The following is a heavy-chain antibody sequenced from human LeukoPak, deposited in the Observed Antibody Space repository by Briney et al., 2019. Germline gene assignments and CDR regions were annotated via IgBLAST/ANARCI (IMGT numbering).Heavy chain of an antibody. D-gene: IGHD4-11*01. CDR1: GFTFSSYW. CDR3: ATAMTTEYHYYYYYGMDV. J-gene: IGHJ6*02. Sequence: PGGSLRLSCAASGFTFSSYWMHWVRQAPGKGLVWVSRINSDGSSTSYADSVKGRFTISRDNAKNTLYLQMNSLRAEDTAVYCCATAMTTEYHYYYYYGMDVWGQGTTVTVSS. CDR2: INSDGSST. V-gene: IGHV3-74*01.